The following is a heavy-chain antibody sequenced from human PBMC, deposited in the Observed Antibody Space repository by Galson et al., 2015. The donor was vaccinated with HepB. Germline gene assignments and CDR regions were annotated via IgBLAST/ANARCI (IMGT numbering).Heavy chain of an antibody. V-gene: IGHV1-69*06. CDR1: GGTFRSYP. Sequence: SVKVSCKASGGTFRSYPISWVRQAPGQGLEWMGGIIPLFGTANYAQKFQGRVTITADKSTDTAYLELISLRSDDTAVYYCATRAGYSRSPGYYAMDVWGQGTTVTVSS. CDR2: IIPLFGTA. CDR3: ATRAGYSRSPGYYAMDV. D-gene: IGHD1-26*01. J-gene: IGHJ6*02.